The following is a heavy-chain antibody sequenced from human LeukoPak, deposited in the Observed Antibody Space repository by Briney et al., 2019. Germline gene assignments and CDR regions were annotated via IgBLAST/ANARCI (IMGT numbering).Heavy chain of an antibody. V-gene: IGHV3-53*01. CDR3: ASPGWAGSPDY. CDR2: IYSGGST. J-gene: IGHJ4*02. D-gene: IGHD3-10*01. CDR1: GFTVSSNY. Sequence: GGSLRVSCAASGFTVSSNYMSWVRQAPGKGLEWVSVIYSGGSTYYADSVKGRFTISRDNSKNTLYLQMNSLRAEDTAVYYCASPGWAGSPDYWGQGTLVTVSS.